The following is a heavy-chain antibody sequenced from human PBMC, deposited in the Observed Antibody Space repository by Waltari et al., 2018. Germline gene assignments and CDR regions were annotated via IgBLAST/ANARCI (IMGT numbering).Heavy chain of an antibody. V-gene: IGHV3-9*01. J-gene: IGHJ4*02. CDR2: ISWNSGSI. D-gene: IGHD3-10*01. CDR1: GFTFDDYA. Sequence: EVQLVESGGGLVQPGRSLRLSCAASGFTFDDYAMHWVRQAPGKGLEWVSGISWNSGSIGYADSVKGRFTISRDNAKNSLYLQMNSLRAEDTALYYCAKDITYYGSGSYVFDYWGLGTLVTVSS. CDR3: AKDITYYGSGSYVFDY.